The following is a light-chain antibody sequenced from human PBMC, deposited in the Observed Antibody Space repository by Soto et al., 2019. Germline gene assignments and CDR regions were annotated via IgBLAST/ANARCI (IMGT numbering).Light chain of an antibody. CDR3: VLYMGSGTHV. CDR1: SGSVSTSYY. Sequence: QTVVTQEPSFSVSPGGTVTLTCGLSSGSVSTSYYPSWYQQTPGQAPRTLIYSTNTRSSGVPDRFSGSILGNKAALTITGAQADDESDYYCVLYMGSGTHVFGTGTKVTGL. J-gene: IGLJ1*01. CDR2: STN. V-gene: IGLV8-61*01.